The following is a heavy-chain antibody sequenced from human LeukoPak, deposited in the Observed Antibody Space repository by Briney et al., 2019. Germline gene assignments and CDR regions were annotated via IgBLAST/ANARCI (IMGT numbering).Heavy chain of an antibody. J-gene: IGHJ4*02. Sequence: QSGGSLRLSCAASGFTFSSYGMHWVRQAPGRGLEWVAVISYDGSNKYYADSVKGRFTISRDNSKNTLYLQMNSLRAEDTAVYYCAKDLAVAGPRDYWGQGTLVTVSS. CDR1: GFTFSSYG. V-gene: IGHV3-30*18. CDR2: ISYDGSNK. CDR3: AKDLAVAGPRDY. D-gene: IGHD6-19*01.